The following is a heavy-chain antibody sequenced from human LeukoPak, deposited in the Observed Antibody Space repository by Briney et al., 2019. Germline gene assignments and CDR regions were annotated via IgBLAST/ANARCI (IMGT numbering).Heavy chain of an antibody. Sequence: GGSLKLSCAASGFTFSSYEMNWVRQAPGKGLEWVSYISSSGSTIYYADSVKGRLTISRDNAKNSLYLQMNSLRAEDTAVYYCARDQSLRYFDWSIYPYYYYYGMDVWGQGTTVTVSS. CDR1: GFTFSSYE. J-gene: IGHJ6*02. CDR3: ARDQSLRYFDWSIYPYYYYYGMDV. D-gene: IGHD3-9*01. V-gene: IGHV3-48*03. CDR2: ISSSGSTI.